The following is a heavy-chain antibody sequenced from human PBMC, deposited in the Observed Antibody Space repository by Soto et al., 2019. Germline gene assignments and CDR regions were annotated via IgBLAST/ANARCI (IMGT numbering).Heavy chain of an antibody. Sequence: GGALRLSCPASGFTSSNYALHWVRQAPGKGLEWVAVISDDGSNKYYADSVKGRFTISRDNSKNTLYLQMNSLRAEDTAVYFCARSVILSGGSYKGLIRLHYFDTWGPGTLVTVSS. CDR3: ARSVILSGGSYKGLIRLHYFDT. CDR1: GFTSSNYA. D-gene: IGHD3-3*01. CDR2: ISDDGSNK. J-gene: IGHJ4*02. V-gene: IGHV3-30-3*01.